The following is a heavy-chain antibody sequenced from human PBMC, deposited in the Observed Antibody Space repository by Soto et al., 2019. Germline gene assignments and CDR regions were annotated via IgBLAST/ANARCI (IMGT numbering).Heavy chain of an antibody. Sequence: EVQLVESGGGLVKPGGSLRLSCAASGFTFSSYSMNWVRQAPGKGLEWVSSISSSSSYIYYADSVKGRFTISRDNAKDSLYLQTNSLRAEDTAVYYCAREGGPPSSSGTYGMDVWGQGTTVTVSS. CDR2: ISSSSSYI. V-gene: IGHV3-21*01. CDR1: GFTFSSYS. J-gene: IGHJ6*02. CDR3: AREGGPPSSSGTYGMDV. D-gene: IGHD6-6*01.